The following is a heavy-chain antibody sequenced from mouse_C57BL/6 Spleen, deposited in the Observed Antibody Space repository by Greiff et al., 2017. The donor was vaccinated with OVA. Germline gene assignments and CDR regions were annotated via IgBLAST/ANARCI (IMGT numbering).Heavy chain of an antibody. D-gene: IGHD2-3*01. Sequence: EVQVVESGEGLVKPGGSLKLSCAASGFTFSSYAMSWVRQTPEKRLEWVAYISSGGDYIYYADTVKGRFTISRDNARNTLYLQMSSLKSEDTAMYYCTRGGDGSPFAYWGQGTLVTVSA. J-gene: IGHJ3*01. V-gene: IGHV5-9-1*02. CDR3: TRGGDGSPFAY. CDR2: ISSGGDYI. CDR1: GFTFSSYA.